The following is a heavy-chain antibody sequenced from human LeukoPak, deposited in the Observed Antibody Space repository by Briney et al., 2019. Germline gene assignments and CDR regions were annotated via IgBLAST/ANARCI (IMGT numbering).Heavy chain of an antibody. Sequence: ASVKVSCKASGYTFTGYYMHWVRQAPGQGLEWMGWIDPNSGGTNYAQKFQGRVTMTRDTSISTAYMELSRLRSDDTAVYYCARDRIRITMVRGVIPGWFDPWGQGTLVTVSS. D-gene: IGHD3-10*01. CDR3: ARDRIRITMVRGVIPGWFDP. CDR1: GYTFTGYY. V-gene: IGHV1-2*02. CDR2: IDPNSGGT. J-gene: IGHJ5*02.